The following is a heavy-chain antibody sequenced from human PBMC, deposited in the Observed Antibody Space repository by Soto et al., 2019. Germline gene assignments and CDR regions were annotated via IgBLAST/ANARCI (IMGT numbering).Heavy chain of an antibody. CDR1: GFSLSTYHMG. V-gene: IGHV2-5*02. CDR2: IYWDDDK. D-gene: IGHD4-17*01. CDR3: AHAGDYALLTFDH. J-gene: IGHJ4*02. Sequence: QITLKESGPTLVRPAQTLTLTCDFSGFSLSTYHMGVAWIRQPPGKALEWLALIYWDDDKRYSPSLKDRLAISKDTSSNQVVLTITNLDPGDSATYFGAHAGDYALLTFDHWGPGTLVTVSS.